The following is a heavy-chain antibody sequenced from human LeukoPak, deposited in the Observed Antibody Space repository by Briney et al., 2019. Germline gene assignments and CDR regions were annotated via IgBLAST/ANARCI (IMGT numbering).Heavy chain of an antibody. D-gene: IGHD2-2*02. J-gene: IGHJ4*02. CDR3: ASKEDIVVVPAAIRGDYYFDY. Sequence: SVKVSCKASGGTFSSYAISWVRQAPGQGLEWMGGIIPIFGTANYAQKFQGRVTITTDESTSTAYMELSSLRSEDTAVYYCASKEDIVVVPAAIRGDYYFDYWGQGTLVTVSS. CDR2: IIPIFGTA. CDR1: GGTFSSYA. V-gene: IGHV1-69*05.